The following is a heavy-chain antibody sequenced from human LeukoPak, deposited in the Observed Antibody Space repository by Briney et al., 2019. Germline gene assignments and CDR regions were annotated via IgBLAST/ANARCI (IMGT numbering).Heavy chain of an antibody. J-gene: IGHJ4*02. D-gene: IGHD3-10*01. CDR3: ARLYGSGQGY. Sequence: GGSLRLSCAASGFTFSSYWMTWVRQAPGKGLEWVANINQDGGEKYYVDSVKGRFTISRDDAKNSLYLQMNSLRAEDTAVYYCARLYGSGQGYWGQGTLVTVSS. V-gene: IGHV3-7*01. CDR2: INQDGGEK. CDR1: GFTFSSYW.